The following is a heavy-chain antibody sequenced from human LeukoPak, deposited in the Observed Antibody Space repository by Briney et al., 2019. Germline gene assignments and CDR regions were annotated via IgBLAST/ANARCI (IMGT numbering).Heavy chain of an antibody. J-gene: IGHJ4*02. D-gene: IGHD5-24*01. CDR1: GGSISSSSYY. V-gene: IGHV4-39*07. CDR2: IYYSGST. CDR3: ARTRGDGLIDY. Sequence: SSDTLSLTCTVSGGSISSSSYYWGWIRQPPGKGLEWIGSIYYSGSTYYNPSLKSRVTISIDTSKNQFSLKLSSVTAADTAVYYCARTRGDGLIDYWGQGTLVTVSP.